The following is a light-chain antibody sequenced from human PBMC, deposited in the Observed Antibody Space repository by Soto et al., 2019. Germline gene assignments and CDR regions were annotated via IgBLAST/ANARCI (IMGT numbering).Light chain of an antibody. V-gene: IGKV3-20*01. CDR2: GAS. CDR1: QSVSSSY. CDR3: QQYGSSPFT. J-gene: IGKJ3*01. Sequence: EIVLTQSPGTLSLSPGERATLSCRASQSVSSSYLAWYQQKPGQAPRLLIYGASSRATGIPDRFSGSGSGVDFLLTISRVEPEDFAVYYCQQYGSSPFTFGPGTKVDIK.